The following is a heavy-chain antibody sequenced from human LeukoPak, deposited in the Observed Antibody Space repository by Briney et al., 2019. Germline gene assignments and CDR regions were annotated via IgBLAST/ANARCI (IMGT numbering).Heavy chain of an antibody. D-gene: IGHD6-13*01. V-gene: IGHV1-2*02. CDR2: VNPNSGDT. Sequence: GASVKVSCKASGCTFIDYYIHWVRQAPGQGLEWMGWVNPNSGDTNHAHKFQGRVTMTSDTSISTAYMDLNRVRSDDTAVYYCAILFSSTWYRFDSWGQGTLVTVSS. J-gene: IGHJ4*02. CDR3: AILFSSTWYRFDS. CDR1: GCTFIDYY.